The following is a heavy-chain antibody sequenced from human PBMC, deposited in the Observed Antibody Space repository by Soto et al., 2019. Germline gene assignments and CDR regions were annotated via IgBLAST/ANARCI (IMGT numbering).Heavy chain of an antibody. CDR2: IYYSGST. CDR3: ARSSTGYSSGWPLYYFDY. V-gene: IGHV4-59*01. D-gene: IGHD6-19*01. Sequence: SETLSLTCTVAGGSLSSYYWSWIRQPPGKGLEWIGYIYYSGSTNYNPSLKSRVTISVDTSKNQFSLKLSSVAAADTAVYYCARSSTGYSSGWPLYYFDYWGQGTLVTVSS. J-gene: IGHJ4*02. CDR1: GGSLSSYY.